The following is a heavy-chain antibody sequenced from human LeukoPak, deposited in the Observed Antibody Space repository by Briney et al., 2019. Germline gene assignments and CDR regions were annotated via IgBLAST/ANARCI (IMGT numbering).Heavy chain of an antibody. D-gene: IGHD6-13*01. Sequence: GGSLRLSCAASGFTFSSYAMSWVRQAPGKGLEWVPAISGSGGSAYYADSVKGRFTISRDNSKNTLYLQMNSLRAEDTAVYYCAKSGGFNIAAARFDPWGQGTLVTVSS. J-gene: IGHJ5*02. CDR2: ISGSGGSA. CDR1: GFTFSSYA. CDR3: AKSGGFNIAAARFDP. V-gene: IGHV3-23*01.